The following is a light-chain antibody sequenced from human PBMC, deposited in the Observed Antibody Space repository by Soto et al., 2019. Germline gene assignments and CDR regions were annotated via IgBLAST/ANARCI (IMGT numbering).Light chain of an antibody. CDR3: KQRQYWPPLT. CDR2: DAS. J-gene: IGKJ4*01. V-gene: IGKV3-11*01. CDR1: HDIYIY. Sequence: ETVLTQSPATLSLSPGERDTLSCRASHDIYIYLAWYQQRPGQAPRLLIYDASNRATCVPARFSVGVSGTDFAHTISTLEPEDFAIYYCKQRQYWPPLTFGGGTRVEIK.